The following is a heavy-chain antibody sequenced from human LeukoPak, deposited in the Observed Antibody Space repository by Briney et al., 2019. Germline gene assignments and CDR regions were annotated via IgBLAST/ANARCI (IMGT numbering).Heavy chain of an antibody. CDR3: ATSDASGDWDAFDI. CDR1: GGTFSSYA. CDR2: IIPIFGTA. J-gene: IGHJ3*02. V-gene: IGHV1-69*13. Sequence: ASVKVSCKASGGTFSSYAISWVRQAPGQGLEWMGGIIPIFGTANYAQKFQGRVTITADESTSTAYMELSSLRSKDTAVYYCATSDASGDWDAFDIWGQGTMVTVSS. D-gene: IGHD2-21*02.